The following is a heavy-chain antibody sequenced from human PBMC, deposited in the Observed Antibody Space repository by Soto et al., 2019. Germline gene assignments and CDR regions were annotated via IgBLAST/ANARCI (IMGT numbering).Heavy chain of an antibody. Sequence: DVQLVESGGGLVPPGGSLRLSCAASGFSVSSYYMSWVRQAPGKGLEWVSVLFSGGNTYYADSVKGRFTISRHSSTNTLLLDMNNVRPEDTAVYYCARWWLGDYFDHWGPGTLVTVSS. CDR1: GFSVSSYY. V-gene: IGHV3-53*04. J-gene: IGHJ4*02. CDR2: LFSGGNT. CDR3: ARWWLGDYFDH. D-gene: IGHD2-15*01.